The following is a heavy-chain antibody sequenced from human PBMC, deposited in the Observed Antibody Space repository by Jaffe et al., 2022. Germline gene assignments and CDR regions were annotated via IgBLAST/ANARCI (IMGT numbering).Heavy chain of an antibody. V-gene: IGHV3-30*03. CDR2: ISYDGSNK. J-gene: IGHJ3*02. Sequence: QVQLVESGGGVVQPGRSLRLSCAASGFTFSSYGMHWVRQAPGKGLEWVAVISYDGSNKYYADSVKGRFTISRDNSKNTLYLQMNSLRAEDTAVYYCASICTVTTGGCAFDIWGQGTMVTVSS. D-gene: IGHD4-17*01. CDR1: GFTFSSYG. CDR3: ASICTVTTGGCAFDI.